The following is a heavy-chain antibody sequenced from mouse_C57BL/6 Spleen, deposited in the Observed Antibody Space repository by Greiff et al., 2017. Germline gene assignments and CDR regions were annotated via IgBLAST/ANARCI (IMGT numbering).Heavy chain of an antibody. Sequence: VQLKESGAELVRPGASVKLSCTASGFNIKDYYMHWVKQRPDQGLEWIGRIDPEDGGTEYAPKFQGKAHMTADTSSNTAYLQLSSLTSEDTAVYYCTSRSDDWGQGTTLTVSS. V-gene: IGHV14-1*01. J-gene: IGHJ2*01. CDR2: IDPEDGGT. CDR1: GFNIKDYY. CDR3: TSRSDD.